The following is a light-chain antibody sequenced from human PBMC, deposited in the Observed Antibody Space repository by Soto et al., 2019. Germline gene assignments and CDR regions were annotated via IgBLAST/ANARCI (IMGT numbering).Light chain of an antibody. CDR1: NSDVGGHNY. CDR2: EVS. J-gene: IGLJ1*01. CDR3: SSFSSNSTTYV. Sequence: ALTQPASVSGSPGQSITISCTGTNSDVGGHNYVSWYQHHPGKAPKLMIYEVSNRPSGVSNRFSGSKSGNTASLTISGLQAEDEADYHCSSFSSNSTTYVFGNGTKLTVL. V-gene: IGLV2-14*01.